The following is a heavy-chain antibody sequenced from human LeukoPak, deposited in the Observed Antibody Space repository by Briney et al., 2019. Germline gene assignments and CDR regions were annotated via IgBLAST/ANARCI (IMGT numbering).Heavy chain of an antibody. CDR1: GYTFTGYY. Sequence: ASVKVSCKASGYTFTGYYMPWVRQAPGQGLEWMGWINPNSGGTNYAQKFQGRVTMTRDTSISTAYMELSRLRSDDTAVYYCEKIAVAGNRPFDPWGQGTLVTVSS. J-gene: IGHJ5*02. D-gene: IGHD6-19*01. CDR2: INPNSGGT. V-gene: IGHV1-2*02. CDR3: EKIAVAGNRPFDP.